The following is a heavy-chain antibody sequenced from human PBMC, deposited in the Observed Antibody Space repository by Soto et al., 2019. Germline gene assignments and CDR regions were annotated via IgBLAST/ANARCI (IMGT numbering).Heavy chain of an antibody. CDR3: ARDSERSYFYFVRPHYFDY. CDR2: ICYDGSNK. V-gene: IGHV3-33*08. J-gene: IGHJ4*02. Sequence: GESLLLSCAPSVFTFSIYGMRWVGQAPGKGLDSVALICYDGSNKYYADSVNGRFTISRDNSKNTLYLQMNSRRAEDTAVYYCARDSERSYFYFVRPHYFDYWGQGTMVTVSS. D-gene: IGHD1-26*01. CDR1: VFTFSIYG.